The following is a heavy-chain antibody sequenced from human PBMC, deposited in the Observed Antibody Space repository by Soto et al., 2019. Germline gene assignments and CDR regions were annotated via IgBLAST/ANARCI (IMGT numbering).Heavy chain of an antibody. CDR3: AKAMVVVTAISGGGGFDK. CDR2: ISYDGSNK. D-gene: IGHD2-21*02. V-gene: IGHV3-30*18. Sequence: QVQLVESGGGVAQPGRSLRLSCAASGFTFSSYGMHWVRQAPGKGLEWVAVISYDGSNKYCADSVKGRFTISRDNSKNTLYLQMNSLRAEDTAVYYCAKAMVVVTAISGGGGFDKWGQGTLVTVSS. J-gene: IGHJ3*02. CDR1: GFTFSSYG.